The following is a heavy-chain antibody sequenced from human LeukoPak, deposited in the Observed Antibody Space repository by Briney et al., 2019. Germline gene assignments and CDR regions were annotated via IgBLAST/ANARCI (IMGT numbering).Heavy chain of an antibody. V-gene: IGHV6-1*01. CDR1: GDSVSGNSGA. Sequence: SQTLSLTCAMFGDSVSGNSGAWNWIRQSPSRGLEWLGRTYYRSKWYNDYAVSVKSRIAINPDTSKNQFSLQLSSVTPEDTAVYYCARSRSGFIDYWGQGTLVTVSS. CDR2: TYYRSKWYN. D-gene: IGHD3-22*01. CDR3: ARSRSGFIDY. J-gene: IGHJ4*02.